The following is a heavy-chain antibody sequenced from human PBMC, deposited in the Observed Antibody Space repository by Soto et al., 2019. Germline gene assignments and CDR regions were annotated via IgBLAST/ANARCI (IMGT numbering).Heavy chain of an antibody. V-gene: IGHV3-7*01. J-gene: IGHJ6*02. CDR3: ARGNWNYYYGFDV. CDR2: IKPDGSEQ. CDR1: EFTFDKYY. D-gene: IGHD1-20*01. Sequence: EVQLVESGGGLVQPGGSLRLSCAASEFTFDKYYMTWVRQAPGKGPEWVANIKPDGSEQYYVDSVKGRFTISRDNANNSLYLQMNSLRAEDTAAYFCARGNWNYYYGFDVWGQGTTVTVSS.